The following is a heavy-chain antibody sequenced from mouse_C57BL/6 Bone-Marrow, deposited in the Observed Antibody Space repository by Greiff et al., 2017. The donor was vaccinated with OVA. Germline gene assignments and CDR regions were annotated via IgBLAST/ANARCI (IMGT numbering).Heavy chain of an antibody. CDR2: INPNNGGT. CDR1: GYTFTDYY. V-gene: IGHV1-26*01. Sequence: VHVQQSGPELVKPGASVKLSCKASGYTFTDYYMNWVKQSHGKSLEWIGDINPNNGGTSYNQKFKGKATLTVDKSSSTAYMELRSLTSEDSAVXYYARGGTSWFAYWGQGTLVTVSA. J-gene: IGHJ3*01. D-gene: IGHD2-13*01. CDR3: ARGGTSWFAY.